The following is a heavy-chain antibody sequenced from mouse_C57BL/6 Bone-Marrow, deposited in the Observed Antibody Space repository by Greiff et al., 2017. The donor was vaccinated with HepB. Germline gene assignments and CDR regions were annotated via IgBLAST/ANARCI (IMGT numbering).Heavy chain of an antibody. CDR1: GFTFSNYW. D-gene: IGHD2-4*01. V-gene: IGHV6-3*01. CDR3: ANIYYDYDDYAMDY. CDR2: IRLKSDNYAT. J-gene: IGHJ4*01. Sequence: EVKLVESGGGLVQPGGSMKLSCVASGFTFSNYWMNWVRQSPEKGLEWVAQIRLKSDNYATHYAESVKGRFTISRDDSKSSVYLQMNNLRAEDTGIYYCANIYYDYDDYAMDYWGQGTSVTVSS.